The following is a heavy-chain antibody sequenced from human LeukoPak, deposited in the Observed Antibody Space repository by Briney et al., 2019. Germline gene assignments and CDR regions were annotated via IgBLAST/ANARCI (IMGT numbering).Heavy chain of an antibody. J-gene: IGHJ4*02. CDR1: GFSFSSYG. CDR3: ALGKNFGYHYFDF. Sequence: GGSLRLSCVASGFSFSSYGMHWVRRAPGKGLEWMTFIRFDGSERYYADSVKGRFTISRDYSKNTLFLQMSSLRPEDTAVYYCALGKNFGYHYFDFWGQGALVTVSS. V-gene: IGHV3-30*02. D-gene: IGHD2-2*03. CDR2: IRFDGSER.